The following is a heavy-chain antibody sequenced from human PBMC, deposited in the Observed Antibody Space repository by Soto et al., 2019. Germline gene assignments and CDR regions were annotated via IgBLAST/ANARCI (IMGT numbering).Heavy chain of an antibody. V-gene: IGHV1-18*01. J-gene: IGHJ6*02. Sequence: QVQLVQSGAEVKTPGASVKVSCKASGYTFTSYGISWVRQAPGQGLEWMGWIIAYNGNTNYAQKLQGRLPMTTDTSTSTAYLERRHLRSDDTAVYYCASDDTYYYGSGSYFFYYGMDVWGQGTTVTVSS. CDR3: ASDDTYYYGSGSYFFYYGMDV. CDR1: GYTFTSYG. CDR2: IIAYNGNT. D-gene: IGHD3-10*01.